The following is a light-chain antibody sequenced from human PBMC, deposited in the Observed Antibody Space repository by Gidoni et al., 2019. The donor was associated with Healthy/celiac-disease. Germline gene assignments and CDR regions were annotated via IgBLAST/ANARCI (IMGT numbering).Light chain of an antibody. J-gene: IGKJ5*01. Sequence: EIVMTQSPATLSVSPGERATLSCRASQSVSSNLAWYQQKPGQAPRLLIYGASTRATGIPARCSGSGSGTEFTLTISSLQYEDFAVYYCQQYNNWPGFGQXTRLEIK. CDR1: QSVSSN. CDR3: QQYNNWPG. CDR2: GAS. V-gene: IGKV3-15*01.